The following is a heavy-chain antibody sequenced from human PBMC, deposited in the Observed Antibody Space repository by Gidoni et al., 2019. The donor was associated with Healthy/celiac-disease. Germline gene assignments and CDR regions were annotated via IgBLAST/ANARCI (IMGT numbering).Heavy chain of an antibody. D-gene: IGHD5-18*01. CDR1: GGSISSSSYY. Sequence: QLQLQESGPGLVKPSETLSLTCTVSGGSISSSSYYWGWIRQPPGKGLEWIGSIYYSGSTYYNPSLKSRVTISVDTSKNQFSLKLSSVTAADTAVYYCARRPTAMVTGWFDPWGQGTLVTVSS. CDR2: IYYSGST. J-gene: IGHJ5*02. CDR3: ARRPTAMVTGWFDP. V-gene: IGHV4-39*01.